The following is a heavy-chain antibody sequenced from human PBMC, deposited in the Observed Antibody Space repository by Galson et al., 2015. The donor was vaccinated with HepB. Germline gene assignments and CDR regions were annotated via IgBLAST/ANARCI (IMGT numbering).Heavy chain of an antibody. Sequence: PALVKPTQTLTLTCTFSGFSLSTSGVGVGWIRQPPGKALEWLALIYWDDDKRYSPSLRSRLTITKDTSKNQVVLTMTNMDPVDTATYFCAHRRLGITGTTWGQWGQGTLVTVSS. D-gene: IGHD1-7*01. CDR1: GFSLSTSGVG. J-gene: IGHJ4*02. CDR2: IYWDDDK. V-gene: IGHV2-5*02. CDR3: AHRRLGITGTTWGQ.